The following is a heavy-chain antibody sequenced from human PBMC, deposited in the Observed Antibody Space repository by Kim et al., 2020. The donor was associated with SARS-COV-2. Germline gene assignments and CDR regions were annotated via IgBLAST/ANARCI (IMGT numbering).Heavy chain of an antibody. CDR1: GFTFSSYA. V-gene: IGHV3-23*01. J-gene: IGHJ4*02. Sequence: GGSLRLSCAASGFTFSSYAMSWVRQAPGKGLEWVSGISGSGGSTYYADSVKGRFTISRDNSKNTLYLQMNSLRAEDTAVYYCAKGWLATKVTKEVENYWGQGTRVTVSS. CDR2: ISGSGGST. CDR3: AKGWLATKVTKEVENY. D-gene: IGHD5-12*01.